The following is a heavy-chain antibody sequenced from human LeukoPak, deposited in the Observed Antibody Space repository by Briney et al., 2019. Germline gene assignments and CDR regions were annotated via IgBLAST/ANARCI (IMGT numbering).Heavy chain of an antibody. J-gene: IGHJ4*02. V-gene: IGHV4-34*01. CDR2: INHSGST. D-gene: IGHD5-12*01. Sequence: PSETLSLTCAVYGGSFSGYYWSWIRQPPGKGLEWIGEINHSGSTNYNPSLKSRVTISVDTSKNQFSLKLSSVTAADTAVYYCARATLDIVATIDFDYWGQGTLVTVSS. CDR3: ARATLDIVATIDFDY. CDR1: GGSFSGYY.